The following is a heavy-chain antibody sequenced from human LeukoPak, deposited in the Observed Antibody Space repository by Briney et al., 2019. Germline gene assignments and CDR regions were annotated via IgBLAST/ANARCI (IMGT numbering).Heavy chain of an antibody. CDR1: GYSLSSNG. CDR3: AREGATDYYFDP. CDR2: ISDYSGNT. J-gene: IGHJ4*02. V-gene: IGHV1-18*01. Sequence: ASVKVSCKASGYSLSSNGISWARQAPGQGLEWMGWISDYSGNTKYAQNFQDRVTLTTDRSTNTAYMELRSLRSDDTAVYYCAREGATDYYFDPWGQGTLVAVSS. D-gene: IGHD4-11*01.